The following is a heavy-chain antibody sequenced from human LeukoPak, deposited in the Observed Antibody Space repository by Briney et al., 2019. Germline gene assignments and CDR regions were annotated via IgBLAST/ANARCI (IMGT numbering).Heavy chain of an antibody. CDR3: AKSDYGGNSLYYYYMDV. CDR1: GYTFTGYY. V-gene: IGHV1-2*02. D-gene: IGHD4-23*01. J-gene: IGHJ6*03. CDR2: INPNSGGT. Sequence: ASVKVSCKASGYTFTGYYMHWVRQAPGQGLEWMGWINPNSGGTNFAQKFQGRVTMTRDTSISTAYMELSRLRSDDTAVYYCAKSDYGGNSLYYYYMDVWGKGTRVTVSS.